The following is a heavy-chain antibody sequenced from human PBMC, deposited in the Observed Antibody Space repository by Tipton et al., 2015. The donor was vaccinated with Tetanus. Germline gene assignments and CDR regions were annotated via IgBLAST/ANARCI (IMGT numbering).Heavy chain of an antibody. Sequence: SLRLSCAASGFTFNRYGINWVRQAPGKGLVWVSSISGSGDTTYYADSVRGRFTVSRDNAKNSLFLQMDSLRADDTAVYYCVSGSALDYWGQGTLITVSS. CDR3: VSGSALDY. V-gene: IGHV3-21*01. J-gene: IGHJ4*02. CDR1: GFTFNRYG. CDR2: ISGSGDTT. D-gene: IGHD6-25*01.